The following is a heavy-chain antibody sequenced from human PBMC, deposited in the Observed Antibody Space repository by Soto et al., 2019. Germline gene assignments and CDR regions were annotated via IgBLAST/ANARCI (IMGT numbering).Heavy chain of an antibody. CDR3: ARAPIVVRAFDY. Sequence: QVQLQESGPGLVKPSQTLSLTCTVSGGSISSGDYYWSWIRQPPGKVLVWIGYIYYSGSTYYNPSLKSRVTISVDTSKNQFSLKLSSVTAADTAVYYCARAPIVVRAFDYWGQGTLVTVSS. CDR1: GGSISSGDYY. V-gene: IGHV4-30-4*01. J-gene: IGHJ4*02. CDR2: IYYSGST. D-gene: IGHD1-26*01.